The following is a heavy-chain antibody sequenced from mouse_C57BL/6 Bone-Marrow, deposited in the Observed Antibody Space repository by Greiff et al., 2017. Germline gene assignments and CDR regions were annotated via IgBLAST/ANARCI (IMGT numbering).Heavy chain of an antibody. J-gene: IGHJ4*01. D-gene: IGHD3-1*01. Sequence: VQRVESGAELVKPGASVKISCKASGYAFSSYWMNWVKQRPGKGLEWIGQIYPGDGDTNYNGKFKGKATLTADKSSSTAYMQLSSLTSEDSAVYFCARGLYYYAMDYWGQGTSVTVSS. CDR3: ARGLYYYAMDY. V-gene: IGHV1-80*01. CDR2: IYPGDGDT. CDR1: GYAFSSYW.